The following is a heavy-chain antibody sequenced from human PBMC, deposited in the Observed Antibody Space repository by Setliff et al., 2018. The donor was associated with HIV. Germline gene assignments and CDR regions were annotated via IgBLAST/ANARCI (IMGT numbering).Heavy chain of an antibody. CDR3: AIDGAGGWLRPMPDY. CDR2: ISTHLGDT. J-gene: IGHJ4*02. Sequence: GASVKVSCKASGYTFSDYYLHWVRQAPGQGLEWRGWISTHLGDTKYAETFQDRVTLSTDTSTSTVYMELRSLTSDDTAVYYCAIDGAGGWLRPMPDYWGQGTLVTVSS. D-gene: IGHD5-12*01. V-gene: IGHV1-18*04. CDR1: GYTFSDYY.